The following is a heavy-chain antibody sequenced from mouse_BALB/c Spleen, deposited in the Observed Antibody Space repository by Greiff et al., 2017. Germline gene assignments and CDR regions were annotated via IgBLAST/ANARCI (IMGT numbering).Heavy chain of an antibody. CDR3: ARGTTVYYFDY. D-gene: IGHD1-1*01. J-gene: IGHJ2*01. Sequence: QVQLQQSGAELVRPGTSVKISCKASGYTFTNYWLGWVKQRPGHGLEWIGDIYPGGGYTNYNEKFKGKATLTADTSSSTAYMQLSSLTSEDSAVYFCARGTTVYYFDYWGQGTTLTVSS. CDR2: IYPGGGYT. CDR1: GYTFTNYW. V-gene: IGHV1-63*02.